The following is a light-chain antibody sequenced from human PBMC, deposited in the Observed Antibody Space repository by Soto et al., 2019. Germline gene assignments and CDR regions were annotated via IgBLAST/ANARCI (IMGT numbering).Light chain of an antibody. Sequence: QSALTQPPSASGSPGQSVTISCTGTSSEFGGYNYVSWYQQHPGKAPKVRIYEVSKRPSGVPDRFSGSRSGNAASLTVSGLHAEYEADYYCNSYAVGNKRAFGGGTNLTDL. CDR2: EVS. J-gene: IGLJ2*01. V-gene: IGLV2-8*01. CDR1: SSEFGGYNY. CDR3: NSYAVGNKRA.